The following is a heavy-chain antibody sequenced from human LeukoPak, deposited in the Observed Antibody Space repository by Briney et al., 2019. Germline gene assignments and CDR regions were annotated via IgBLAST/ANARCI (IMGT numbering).Heavy chain of an antibody. J-gene: IGHJ4*02. Sequence: SETLSLTCTVSGGSISSRSYYWGWIRQPPGKGLEWIGSIYYSGSTYYNPSLKSRVTISVDTSKNQFSLKLSSVTAADTAVYYCASEEVRGLSDYWGQGTLVTVSS. CDR2: IYYSGST. CDR1: GGSISSRSYY. CDR3: ASEEVRGLSDY. D-gene: IGHD3-10*01. V-gene: IGHV4-39*01.